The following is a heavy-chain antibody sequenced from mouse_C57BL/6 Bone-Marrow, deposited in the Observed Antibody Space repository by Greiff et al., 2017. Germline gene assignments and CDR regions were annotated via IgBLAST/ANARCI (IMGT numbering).Heavy chain of an antibody. Sequence: VQLQQPGAELVKPGASVKLSCKASGYTFTSYWMHWVKQRPGQGLEWIGMIHPNSGSTNYNEKFKSKATLTVDKSSSTAYMQLSSLTSEDSAVYYCARSGGYYANLDYWGQGTTLTVSS. J-gene: IGHJ2*01. D-gene: IGHD2-3*01. V-gene: IGHV1-64*01. CDR3: ARSGGYYANLDY. CDR2: IHPNSGST. CDR1: GYTFTSYW.